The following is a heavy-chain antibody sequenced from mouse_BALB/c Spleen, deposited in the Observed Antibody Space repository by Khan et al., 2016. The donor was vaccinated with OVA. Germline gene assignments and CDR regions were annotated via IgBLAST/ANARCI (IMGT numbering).Heavy chain of an antibody. CDR3: GRTHER. Sequence: VQLVESGAELARPGASVKMSCKASGYTFTSYTMHWVKQRPGEGLEWIGYINTSSGYTKYNRKFKDKATLTADKSSSTAYMQLSSLTSEDSAVYCCGRTHERWGQGTTLTVAS. CDR1: GYTFTSYT. V-gene: IGHV1-4*01. J-gene: IGHJ2*01. CDR2: INTSSGYT.